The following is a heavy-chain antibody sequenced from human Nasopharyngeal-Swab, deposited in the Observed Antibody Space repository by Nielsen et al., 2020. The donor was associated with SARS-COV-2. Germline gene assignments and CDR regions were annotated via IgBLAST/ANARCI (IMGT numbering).Heavy chain of an antibody. CDR1: GGSFSNYY. CDR2: INHSGST. CDR3: ARSLGIAAAKDY. V-gene: IGHV4-34*01. J-gene: IGHJ4*02. Sequence: SETLSLTCVLYGGSFSNYYWSWIRQPPGKGLEWIGEINHSGSTNYNPSLKSRVTISVDTSRNEFSLKLTSVTAADTAVYYCARSLGIAAAKDYWGQGTLVTVSP. D-gene: IGHD6-13*01.